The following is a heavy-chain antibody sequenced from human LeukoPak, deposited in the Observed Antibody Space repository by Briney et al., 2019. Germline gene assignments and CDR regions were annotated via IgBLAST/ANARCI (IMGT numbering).Heavy chain of an antibody. Sequence: GSLRLSCAASGFTFSSYEMNWVRQAPGKGLEWVSYISSSGSTIYYADSVQGRFIISRDNAKNSLYLQMSSLRAEDTAVYYCARNDYNFDYWGQGTLVTVSS. J-gene: IGHJ4*02. D-gene: IGHD3-16*01. CDR2: ISSSGSTI. V-gene: IGHV3-48*03. CDR1: GFTFSSYE. CDR3: ARNDYNFDY.